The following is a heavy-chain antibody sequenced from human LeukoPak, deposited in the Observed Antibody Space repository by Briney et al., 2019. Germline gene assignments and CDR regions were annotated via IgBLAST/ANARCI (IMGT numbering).Heavy chain of an antibody. V-gene: IGHV3-21*01. CDR2: ISSSSSYI. Sequence: GGSLRLSCAASGFTFSSYSMNWVRQAPGKGLGWVSSISSSSSYIYYADSVKGRFTISRDNAKNSLYLQMNSLRAEDTAVYYCARDFYSGSYYEYYFDYWGQGTLVTVSS. CDR3: ARDFYSGSYYEYYFDY. J-gene: IGHJ4*02. D-gene: IGHD1-26*01. CDR1: GFTFSSYS.